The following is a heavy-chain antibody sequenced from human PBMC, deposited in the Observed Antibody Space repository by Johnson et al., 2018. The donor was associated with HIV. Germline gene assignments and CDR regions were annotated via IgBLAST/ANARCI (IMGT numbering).Heavy chain of an antibody. J-gene: IGHJ3*01. D-gene: IGHD1-26*01. CDR1: GFTFSSYA. CDR3: TKNREPANYDALDV. V-gene: IGHV3-30*04. Sequence: QVQLVESGGGLVQPGGSLRLSCAASGFTFSSYAMHWVRQAPGKGLEWVAVISYDGSNKYYADSVKGRFTISRDNSKNTLYLQMSSLTAEDTAVYYCTKNREPANYDALDVWGQVTMVTVSS. CDR2: ISYDGSNK.